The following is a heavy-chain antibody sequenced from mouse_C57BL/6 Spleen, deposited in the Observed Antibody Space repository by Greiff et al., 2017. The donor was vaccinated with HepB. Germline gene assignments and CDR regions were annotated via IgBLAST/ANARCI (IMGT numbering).Heavy chain of an antibody. CDR1: GYAFSSSW. V-gene: IGHV1-82*01. CDR3: ARRGSSYGRYYAMDY. CDR2: IYPGDGDT. D-gene: IGHD1-1*01. J-gene: IGHJ4*01. Sequence: QVQLQQSGPELVKPGASVKISCKASGYAFSSSWMNWVKQRPGKGLEWIGRIYPGDGDTNYNGKFKGKATLTADKSSSTAYMQLSSLTSEDSAVYFCARRGSSYGRYYAMDYWGQGTSVTVSS.